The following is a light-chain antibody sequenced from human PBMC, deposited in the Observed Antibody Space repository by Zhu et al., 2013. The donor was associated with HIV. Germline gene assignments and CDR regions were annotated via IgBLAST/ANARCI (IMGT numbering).Light chain of an antibody. CDR3: QVWDSSSDHYV. CDR2: DDS. V-gene: IGLV3-21*02. J-gene: IGLJ1*01. Sequence: SYELTQPPSVSVSPGQTANFTCSGHKLGDKYVSWYQQKPGQAPVLVIFDDSDRPSGIPERFSGSNSGNMATLTISRVEAGDEADYYCQVWDSSSDHYVFGTGTKVTVL. CDR1: KLGDKY.